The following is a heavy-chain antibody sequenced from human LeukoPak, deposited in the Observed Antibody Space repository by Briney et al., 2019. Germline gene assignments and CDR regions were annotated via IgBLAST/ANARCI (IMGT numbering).Heavy chain of an antibody. V-gene: IGHV4-39*01. CDR2: IYYSGST. CDR1: GGSISSSTYY. J-gene: IGHJ4*02. Sequence: PSETLSLTCTVSGGSISSSTYYWGWIRQPPGKGLEWIGSIYYSGSTYYNPSLESRVTISVDTSKNQFSLSSVTAADTAVYYCARHSRGPAAGPAFDYWGQGTLVTVSS. CDR3: ARHSRGPAAGPAFDY. D-gene: IGHD6-13*01.